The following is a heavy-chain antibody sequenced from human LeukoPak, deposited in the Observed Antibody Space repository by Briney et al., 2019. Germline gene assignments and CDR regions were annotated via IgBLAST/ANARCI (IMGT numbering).Heavy chain of an antibody. V-gene: IGHV4-59*08. CDR2: IYYSGST. Sequence: SETLTLTCTVSGGSISGYYWSWIRQPPGKGLEWIGYIYYSGSTNYNPSLKSRVTISVDTSKNQFSLKLSSVTAADTAVYYCASRMTTVTTYAFDIWGQGTMVTVSS. CDR3: ASRMTTVTTYAFDI. D-gene: IGHD4-17*01. CDR1: GGSISGYY. J-gene: IGHJ3*02.